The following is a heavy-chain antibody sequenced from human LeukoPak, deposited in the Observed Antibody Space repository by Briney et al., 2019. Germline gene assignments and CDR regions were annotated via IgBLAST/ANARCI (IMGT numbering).Heavy chain of an antibody. Sequence: SETLSLTCTVSGGSISRYYWSWIRQPAGKGLEWIGLISASGSTNYNPSLKSRVTMSVDTSKNQFSLKLTSVTAADTAVYYCARDLIIPPYNWFDPWGQGTLVTVSS. CDR1: GGSISRYY. CDR3: ARDLIIPPYNWFDP. CDR2: ISASGST. J-gene: IGHJ5*02. V-gene: IGHV4-4*07. D-gene: IGHD2/OR15-2a*01.